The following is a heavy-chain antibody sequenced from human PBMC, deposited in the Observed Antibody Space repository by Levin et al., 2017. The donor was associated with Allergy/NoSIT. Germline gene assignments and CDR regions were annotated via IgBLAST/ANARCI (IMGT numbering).Heavy chain of an antibody. Sequence: SGGSLRLSCVGSGFTFSSYTLTWVRQAPGKGLEWVSSISGSGDNTYYAESVKGRFTISRDNSRDTLYLQLNSLKVEDTAVYYCVKVEGTWYWGQGTLVTVSS. V-gene: IGHV3-23*01. CDR2: ISGSGDNT. J-gene: IGHJ4*02. CDR3: VKVEGTWY. CDR1: GFTFSSYT. D-gene: IGHD3-10*01.